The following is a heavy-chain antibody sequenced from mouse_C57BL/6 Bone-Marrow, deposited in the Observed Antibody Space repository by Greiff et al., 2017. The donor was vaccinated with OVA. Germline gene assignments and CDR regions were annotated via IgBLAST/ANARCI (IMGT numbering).Heavy chain of an antibody. Sequence: DVKLVESGPGLVKPSQSLSLTCSVTGYSITSGYYWNWIRQFPGNKLEWMGYISYDGSNNYNPSLKNRISITRDTSKNQFFLKLNSVTTEDTATYYCARDRLRSFYFDYWGQGTTLTVSS. J-gene: IGHJ2*01. CDR1: GYSITSGYY. CDR3: ARDRLRSFYFDY. V-gene: IGHV3-6*01. D-gene: IGHD1-1*01. CDR2: ISYDGSN.